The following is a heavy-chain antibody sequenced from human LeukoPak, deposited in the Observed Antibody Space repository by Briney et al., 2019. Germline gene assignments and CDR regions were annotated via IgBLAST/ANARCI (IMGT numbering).Heavy chain of an antibody. CDR2: IIPIFGTA. CDR3: AREGLWSGYNYYYYYMDV. J-gene: IGHJ6*03. Sequence: SVKVSCKASGGTFSSYAISWVRQAPGQGLEWMGGIIPIFGTANYAQKFQGRVTITADESTSTAYMELSSLRSEDTAVYYCAREGLWSGYNYYYYYMDVWGKVTTVTVSS. V-gene: IGHV1-69*13. D-gene: IGHD3-3*01. CDR1: GGTFSSYA.